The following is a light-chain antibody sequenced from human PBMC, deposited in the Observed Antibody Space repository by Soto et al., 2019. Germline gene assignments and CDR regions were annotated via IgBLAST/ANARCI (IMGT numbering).Light chain of an antibody. CDR3: QQANTSPIT. CDR2: TAS. CDR1: QDISNW. Sequence: DIQMTQSPSSVSASVGDRVTITCRASQDISNWLAWYQQKPGKAPKLLIYTASSLESGVPARFSGSGSGTEFTLTISSLQPEDFATYYCQQANTSPITFGQGTRLEIK. J-gene: IGKJ5*01. V-gene: IGKV1-12*01.